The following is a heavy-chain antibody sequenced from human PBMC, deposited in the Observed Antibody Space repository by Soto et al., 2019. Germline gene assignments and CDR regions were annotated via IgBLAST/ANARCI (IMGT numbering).Heavy chain of an antibody. V-gene: IGHV3-7*01. CDR3: ARDGSGYDSLYYYYMDV. CDR2: IKQDGSEK. D-gene: IGHD5-12*01. Sequence: PGGSLRLSCAASGFTFSSYAMSWVRQAPGKGLEWVANIKQDGSEKYYVDSVKGRFTISRDNAKNTLYLQMNSLRAEDTAVYYCARDGSGYDSLYYYYMDVWGKGTTVTVS. CDR1: GFTFSSYA. J-gene: IGHJ6*03.